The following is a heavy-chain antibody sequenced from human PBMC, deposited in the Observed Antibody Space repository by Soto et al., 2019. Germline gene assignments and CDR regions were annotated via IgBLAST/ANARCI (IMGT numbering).Heavy chain of an antibody. V-gene: IGHV4-39*01. CDR3: ASPASYYGGDCSAN. Sequence: QLQLRESGPGLVRASETLSLTCTVSGGSISSSSFYWGWVRQTPGKGLEWITSIHLRSGNTYYNPSLKSRVTISVDTSENQFSLTLTSVTAADTAVYYCASPASYYGGDCSANWGQGTLVTVSS. D-gene: IGHD2-21*02. CDR2: IHLRSGNT. CDR1: GGSISSSSFY. J-gene: IGHJ4*02.